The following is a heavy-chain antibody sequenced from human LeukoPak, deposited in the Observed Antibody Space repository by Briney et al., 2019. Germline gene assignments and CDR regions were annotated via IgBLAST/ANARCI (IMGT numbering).Heavy chain of an antibody. CDR2: INPNSGDT. D-gene: IGHD4-17*01. CDR1: GYTLTGYY. V-gene: IGHV1-2*02. J-gene: IGHJ5*02. Sequence: ASVMVSCKASGYTLTGYYIHWVRQAPGQGLEWMGWINPNSGDTNYAQKFQDRVTLTRDTSISTAYMEVTNLRSDDTAVYYCARPNGDYYNWFDPWGQGTLVTVSS. CDR3: ARPNGDYYNWFDP.